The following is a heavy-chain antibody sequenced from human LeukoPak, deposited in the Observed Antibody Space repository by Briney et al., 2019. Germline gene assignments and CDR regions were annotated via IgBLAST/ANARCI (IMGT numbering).Heavy chain of an antibody. Sequence: SETLSLTCTVSGGSISSSSYYWSWLRQPPGKGLEWIGEINHSGSTNYNPSLKSRVTISVDTSKNQFSLKLSSVTAADTAVYYCARGPGGWLVPYDYWGQGTLVTVSS. CDR2: INHSGST. J-gene: IGHJ4*02. V-gene: IGHV4-39*07. D-gene: IGHD6-19*01. CDR3: ARGPGGWLVPYDY. CDR1: GGSISSSSYY.